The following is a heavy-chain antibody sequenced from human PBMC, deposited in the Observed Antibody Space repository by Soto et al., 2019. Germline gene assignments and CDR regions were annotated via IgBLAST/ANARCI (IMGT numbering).Heavy chain of an antibody. D-gene: IGHD3-10*01. CDR1: GGTFSSYA. CDR2: IIPIFRTT. Sequence: QVQLVQSGAEVKKPGSSVKVSCKASGGTFSSYAVSWVRQAPGQGLEWMGGIIPIFRTTHYAQQFQGRVTITADGSMTTAYMEMSSLRSEDTAVYYCAREVRVNFYPDYWGQGTLVTVSS. CDR3: AREVRVNFYPDY. J-gene: IGHJ4*02. V-gene: IGHV1-69*12.